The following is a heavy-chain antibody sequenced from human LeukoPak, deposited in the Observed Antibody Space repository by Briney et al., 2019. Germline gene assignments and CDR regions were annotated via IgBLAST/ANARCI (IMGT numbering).Heavy chain of an antibody. CDR2: IYPGDSDT. CDR3: ARGDCSSTSCYAGGVDY. V-gene: IGHV5-51*01. CDR1: GYRFTTYW. J-gene: IGHJ4*02. D-gene: IGHD2-2*01. Sequence: GESLKISCKGSGYRFTTYWIGWVRQMPGKGLEWMGIIYPGDSDTRYSPSFQGQVTITADKSISTAYLQWSSLKASDTAMYYCARGDCSSTSCYAGGVDYWGQGTLVTVSP.